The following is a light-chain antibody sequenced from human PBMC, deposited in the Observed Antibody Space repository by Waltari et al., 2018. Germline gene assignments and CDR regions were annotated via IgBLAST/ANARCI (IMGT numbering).Light chain of an antibody. J-gene: IGKJ1*01. V-gene: IGKV3-15*01. CDR1: QSVTSN. CDR3: QQYNNWPWT. CDR2: DAS. Sequence: EIVMTQSPATLSVSAGESATLSCRASQSVTSNLAWYQQKLGQAPRLLIYDASTRATGVPARFSGSGSGTEFTLTISSLQSEDFALYYCQQYNNWPWTFGQGTKVEIK.